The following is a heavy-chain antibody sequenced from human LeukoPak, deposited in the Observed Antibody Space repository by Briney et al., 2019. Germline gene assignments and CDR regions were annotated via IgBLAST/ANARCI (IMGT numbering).Heavy chain of an antibody. CDR2: IYYDGST. Sequence: PSETLSLTCTVSGGSIRSGGWYWSWIRQHPGKGLEWSGYIYYDGSTDYNPSLKSRVTISVDTSKNQFSLRLSSVTAADTAVYYCAKENYPSSSWYPYGMDVWGQGTTVTVSS. CDR1: GGSIRSGGWY. CDR3: AKENYPSSSWYPYGMDV. D-gene: IGHD6-13*01. V-gene: IGHV4-31*03. J-gene: IGHJ6*02.